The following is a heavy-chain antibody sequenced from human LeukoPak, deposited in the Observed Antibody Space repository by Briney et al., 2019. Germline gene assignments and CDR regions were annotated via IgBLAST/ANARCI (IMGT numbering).Heavy chain of an antibody. Sequence: PSETLSLTCTVSGGSVSCGSYYWSWIRQPPGKGLEWIGYIYYSGSTNYNPSLKSRVTISLDTSKNQFSLKLSSVTAAGTAVYYCASWQTGVRHTDWFDPWGQGTLVTVSS. CDR1: GGSVSCGSYY. CDR3: ASWQTGVRHTDWFDP. CDR2: IYYSGST. V-gene: IGHV4-61*01. D-gene: IGHD1-14*01. J-gene: IGHJ5*02.